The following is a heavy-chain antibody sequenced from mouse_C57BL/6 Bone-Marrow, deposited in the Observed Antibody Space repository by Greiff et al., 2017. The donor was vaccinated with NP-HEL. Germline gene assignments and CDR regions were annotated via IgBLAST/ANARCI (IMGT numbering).Heavy chain of an antibody. CDR2: IDPSDSYT. V-gene: IGHV1-50*01. CDR1: GYTFTSYW. D-gene: IGHD2-3*01. CDR3: AREGNYDGYYFDY. J-gene: IGHJ2*01. Sequence: QVQLQQPGAELVKPGASVKLSCKASGYTFTSYWMQWVKQRPGPGLEWIGEIDPSDSYTNYNQKFKGKATLTVDTSSSTAYMQLSSLTSEDAAVYYCAREGNYDGYYFDYWGQGTTLTVSS.